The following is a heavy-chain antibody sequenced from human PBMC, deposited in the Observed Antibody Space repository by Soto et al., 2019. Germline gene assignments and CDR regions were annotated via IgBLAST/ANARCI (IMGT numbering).Heavy chain of an antibody. CDR3: AKGNSRGYSYGYGYYYYGMDV. V-gene: IGHV3-23*01. J-gene: IGHJ6*02. Sequence: GGSLRLSCAASGFTFSSYAMSWVRQAPGKGLEWVSGISGSGGSTYYADSVKGRFTISRDNSKNTLYLQMNSLRAEDTAVYYCAKGNSRGYSYGYGYYYYGMDVWGQGTTVTVSS. D-gene: IGHD5-18*01. CDR1: GFTFSSYA. CDR2: ISGSGGST.